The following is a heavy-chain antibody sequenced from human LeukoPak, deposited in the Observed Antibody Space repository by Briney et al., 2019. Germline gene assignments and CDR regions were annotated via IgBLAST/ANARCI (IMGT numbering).Heavy chain of an antibody. V-gene: IGHV1-24*01. D-gene: IGHD3-3*01. CDR3: ARGFLPTNYDFWSGYYGYYYYGMDV. CDR2: FDPEDGET. CDR1: GYTLTELS. J-gene: IGHJ6*02. Sequence: ASVKVSCKVSGYTLTELSMHWVRQAPGKGLEWMGGFDPEDGETIYAQKFQGRVTMTEDTSTDTAYMELSSLRSEDTAVYYCARGFLPTNYDFWSGYYGYYYYGMDVWGQGTTVTVSS.